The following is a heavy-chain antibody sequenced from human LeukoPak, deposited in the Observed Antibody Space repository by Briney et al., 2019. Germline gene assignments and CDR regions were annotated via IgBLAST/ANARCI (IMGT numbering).Heavy chain of an antibody. D-gene: IGHD3-10*01. Sequence: ASVKVSCKASGYTFTSYGISWVRQAPGQRLEWMGWISAYNGNTSYAQKLQGRVTMTTDTSKSTAYLELRSLRSDDTAVYYCARDGVRENWFDPWGQGTLVTVSS. CDR3: ARDGVRENWFDP. CDR2: ISAYNGNT. CDR1: GYTFTSYG. V-gene: IGHV1-18*01. J-gene: IGHJ5*02.